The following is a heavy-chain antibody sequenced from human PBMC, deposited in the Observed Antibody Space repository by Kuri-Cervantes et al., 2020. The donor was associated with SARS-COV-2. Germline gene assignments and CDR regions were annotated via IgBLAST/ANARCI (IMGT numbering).Heavy chain of an antibody. CDR3: AKDLRTPGAGPDY. CDR1: GFTFSSYW. CDR2: IHYDGTNT. Sequence: GESLKISCAASGFTFSSYWMSWVRQAPGKGLEWVALIHYDGTNTYYAVSVRGRFTISRDNLNNILYLHMSSLRTEDTAVYFCAKDLRTPGAGPDYWGQGTLVTVSS. V-gene: IGHV3-30*02. D-gene: IGHD2-8*02. J-gene: IGHJ4*02.